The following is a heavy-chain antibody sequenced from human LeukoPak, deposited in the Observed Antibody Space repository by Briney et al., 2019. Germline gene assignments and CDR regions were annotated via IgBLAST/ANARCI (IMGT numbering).Heavy chain of an antibody. CDR1: GYTFTGYY. CDR2: INPNSGGT. CDR3: ATLRRSGWYIGD. V-gene: IGHV1-2*02. Sequence: VASVKVSCKASGYTFTGYYMHWVRQAPGQGLEWMGWINPNSGGTNYAQKFQGRVTMTRDTSITTAYMELSSLKSDDTAMYYCATLRRSGWYIGDWGQGTLVTVSS. J-gene: IGHJ4*02. D-gene: IGHD6-19*01.